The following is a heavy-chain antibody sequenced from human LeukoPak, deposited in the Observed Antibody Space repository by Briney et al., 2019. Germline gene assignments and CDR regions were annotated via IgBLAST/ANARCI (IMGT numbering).Heavy chain of an antibody. CDR2: ISWNSGSI. V-gene: IGHV3-9*03. Sequence: HPGRSLRLSCAASGFTFDDYAMHWVRQAPGKGLEWVSGISWNSGSIGYADSVKGRFTISRDNAKNSLYLQMNSLRAEDMALYYCAKESSSWYEVSNANPQRWYYFDYWGQGTLVTVSS. CDR3: AKESSSWYEVSNANPQRWYYFDY. CDR1: GFTFDDYA. D-gene: IGHD6-13*01. J-gene: IGHJ4*02.